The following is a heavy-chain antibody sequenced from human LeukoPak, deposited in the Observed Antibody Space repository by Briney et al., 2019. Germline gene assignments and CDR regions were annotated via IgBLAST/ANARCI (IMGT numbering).Heavy chain of an antibody. V-gene: IGHV3-33*05. CDR1: GFTFRTYG. J-gene: IGHJ4*02. D-gene: IGHD7-27*01. CDR2: IQNDGSKE. CDR3: ARANWGHPMYYFDY. Sequence: PGRSLRLSCAGSGFTFRTYGIHWVRQAPGNGLEWVAAIQNDGSKEYYADSVKGRFTISRDNSKNTLYLQMNSLRAEDTAVYYCARANWGHPMYYFDYWGQGTLVTVSS.